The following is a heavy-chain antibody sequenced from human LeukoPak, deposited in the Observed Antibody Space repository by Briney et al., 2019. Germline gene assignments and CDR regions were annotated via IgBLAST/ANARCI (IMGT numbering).Heavy chain of an antibody. Sequence: ASVKVSCKASGYTFTGYYIHWVRQAPGQGLECVGWINPNSGGTNYAQKFQGRVTMTRDTSISTAYIELSRLRSDDTAVYYCARGGSGSYFSWLDPWGQGTLVTVSS. J-gene: IGHJ5*02. D-gene: IGHD3-10*01. CDR2: INPNSGGT. V-gene: IGHV1-2*02. CDR3: ARGGSGSYFSWLDP. CDR1: GYTFTGYY.